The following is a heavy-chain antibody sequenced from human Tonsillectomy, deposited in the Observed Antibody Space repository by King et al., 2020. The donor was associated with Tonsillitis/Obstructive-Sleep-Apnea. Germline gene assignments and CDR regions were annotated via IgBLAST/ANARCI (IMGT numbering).Heavy chain of an antibody. D-gene: IGHD2-2*01. CDR1: GFTFSSYS. CDR3: ARDKYASY. CDR2: ISSSSNSI. Sequence: VQLVESGGGLVQPGGSLRLSCAASGFTFSSYSMNWVRQAPGKGLEGVSYISSSSNSIYYADSVKGRFTISRDNAKNSLYLQINSLRDEDTAVYYCARDKYASYWGQGTLVTVSS. J-gene: IGHJ4*02. V-gene: IGHV3-48*02.